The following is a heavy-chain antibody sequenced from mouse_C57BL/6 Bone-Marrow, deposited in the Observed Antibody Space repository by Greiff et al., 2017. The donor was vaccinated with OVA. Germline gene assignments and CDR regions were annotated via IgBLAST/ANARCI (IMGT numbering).Heavy chain of an antibody. CDR1: GYSITSGYD. V-gene: IGHV3-1*01. D-gene: IGHD1-1*01. J-gene: IGHJ1*03. CDR2: ISYSGST. CDR3: ARDGSSFYWYFDV. Sequence: EVKVEESGPGMVKPSQSLSLTCTVTGYSITSGYDWHWIRHFPGNKLEWMGYISYSGSTNYNPSLKSRISITHDTSKNHFFLKLNSVTTEDTATYYCARDGSSFYWYFDVWGTGTTVTVSS.